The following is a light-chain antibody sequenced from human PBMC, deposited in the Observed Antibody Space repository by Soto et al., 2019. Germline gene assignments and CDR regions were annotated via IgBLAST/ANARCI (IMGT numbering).Light chain of an antibody. CDR3: QQYGSSLFT. CDR2: GAS. J-gene: IGKJ3*01. CDR1: QSVSSSY. Sequence: EIVLTQSPGTLSLSPGERATLSCRASQSVSSSYLAWYQQKPGQAPRLFIYGASSRATGIPDRFSGSESGMHFTLTISILEPEDFAVYYCQQYGSSLFTFGPGTKVDIK. V-gene: IGKV3-20*01.